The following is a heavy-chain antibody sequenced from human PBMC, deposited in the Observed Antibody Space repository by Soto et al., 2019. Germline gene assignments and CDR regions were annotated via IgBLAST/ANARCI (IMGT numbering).Heavy chain of an antibody. V-gene: IGHV1-2*04. CDR2: INPKSGGA. D-gene: IGHD2-8*01. CDR1: GYSFTDYH. CDR3: ARGDSTDCSNGVCSFFYNHDMDV. Sequence: ASVKVSCKASGYSFTDYHIHWVRQAPGQGLEWLGRINPKSGGASTAQKFQGWVTMTTDTSISTASMELTRLTSDDTAIYYCARGDSTDCSNGVCSFFYNHDMDVWGQGTTVTVSS. J-gene: IGHJ6*02.